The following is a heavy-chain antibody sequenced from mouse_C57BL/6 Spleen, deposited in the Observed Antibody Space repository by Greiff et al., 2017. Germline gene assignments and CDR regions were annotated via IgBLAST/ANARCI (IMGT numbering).Heavy chain of an antibody. Sequence: EVQRVESGGGLVKPGGSLKLSCAASGFTFSSYAMSWVRQTPEKRLEWVATISDGGSYTYYTDNVKGRVTIYRDNAKNNLYLQMSHLKSEDTAMYYCAKGSTVVATDFDYWGQGTTLTVSA. CDR2: ISDGGSYT. CDR1: GFTFSSYA. D-gene: IGHD1-1*01. J-gene: IGHJ2*01. V-gene: IGHV5-4*01. CDR3: AKGSTVVATDFDY.